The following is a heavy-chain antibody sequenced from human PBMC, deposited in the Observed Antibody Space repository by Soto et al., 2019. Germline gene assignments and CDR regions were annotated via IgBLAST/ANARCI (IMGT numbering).Heavy chain of an antibody. Sequence: LTCTVSGDSITMGGYYWSWIPQNPGKGLEWIGYMYNSGSTYYNPSLKSRVTISIDRSKNQFSLKLTSVTAADTAVYYCPRGTLVWVQGSLDTVSS. V-gene: IGHV4-31*03. CDR3: PRGTLV. J-gene: IGHJ1*01. D-gene: IGHD3-10*01. CDR1: GDSITMGGYY. CDR2: MYNSGST.